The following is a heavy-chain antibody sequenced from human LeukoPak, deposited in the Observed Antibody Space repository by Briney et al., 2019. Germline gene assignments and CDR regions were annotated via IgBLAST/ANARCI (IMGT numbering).Heavy chain of an antibody. D-gene: IGHD1-26*01. CDR3: ASDSGSYYTKYYFDY. J-gene: IGHJ4*02. CDR1: GFTFSSYA. Sequence: GSLRLSCAASGFTFSSYAMHWVRQAPGKGLEGVAVISYDGSKKYYADSVKGRFTISRDNSKNTLYLQMNSLTAEDTAVYYCASDSGSYYTKYYFDYWGQGTLVTVSS. V-gene: IGHV3-30-3*01. CDR2: ISYDGSKK.